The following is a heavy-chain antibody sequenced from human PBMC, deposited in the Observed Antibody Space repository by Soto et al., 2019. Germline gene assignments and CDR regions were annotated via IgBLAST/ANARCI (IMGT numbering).Heavy chain of an antibody. CDR2: ISSSSSYI. Sequence: EVQLVESGGGLVKPGGSLRLSCAASGFTFSSYSMNWVRQAPGKGLEWVSSISSSSSYIYYADSVKGRFTISRDNAKNSLYLQMNSLRAEDTAVYYCAGGDSWFGELWYFDYWGQGTLVTVSS. J-gene: IGHJ4*02. CDR1: GFTFSSYS. CDR3: AGGDSWFGELWYFDY. D-gene: IGHD3-10*01. V-gene: IGHV3-21*01.